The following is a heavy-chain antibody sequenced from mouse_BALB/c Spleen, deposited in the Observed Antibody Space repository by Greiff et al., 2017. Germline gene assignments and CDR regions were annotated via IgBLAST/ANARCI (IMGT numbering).Heavy chain of an antibody. CDR2: INPSTGYT. V-gene: IGHV1-7*01. D-gene: IGHD2-10*01. CDR3: ARSYYGNSFDY. CDR1: GYTFTSYW. Sequence: VQLQQSGAELAKPGASVKMSCKASGYTFTSYWMHWVKQRPGQGLEWIGYINPSTGYTEYNQKFKDKATLTADKSSSTAYMQLSSLTSEDSAVYYCARSYYGNSFDYWGQGTTLTVSS. J-gene: IGHJ2*01.